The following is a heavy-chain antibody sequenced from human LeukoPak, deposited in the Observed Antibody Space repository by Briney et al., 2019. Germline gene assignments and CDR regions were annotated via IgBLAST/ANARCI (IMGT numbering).Heavy chain of an antibody. J-gene: IGHJ4*02. Sequence: GGSLRLSCAASGFSFSNYAMNWVRQGPGKGLEWVSGISGSGGSTYYADSVKGRFTISRDKSKNTLYLQMNSLRAEDTAVYYCAKVPRDGYNLYFDYWGQETLVTVSS. CDR1: GFSFSNYA. V-gene: IGHV3-23*01. CDR2: ISGSGGST. D-gene: IGHD5-24*01. CDR3: AKVPRDGYNLYFDY.